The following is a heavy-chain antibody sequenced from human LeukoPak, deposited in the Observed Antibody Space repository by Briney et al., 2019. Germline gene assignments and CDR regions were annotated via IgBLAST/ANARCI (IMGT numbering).Heavy chain of an antibody. CDR2: ISSSGSTI. J-gene: IGHJ5*02. D-gene: IGHD4-17*01. CDR1: GFTFSSYE. Sequence: PGGSLRLSCAASGFTFSSYEMNWVRQAPGKGLEWVSYISSSGSTIYYADSVKGRFTISRGNAKNSLYLQMNSLRAEDTAVYYCARVLRDGDYFAWGQGTLVTVSS. V-gene: IGHV3-48*03. CDR3: ARVLRDGDYFA.